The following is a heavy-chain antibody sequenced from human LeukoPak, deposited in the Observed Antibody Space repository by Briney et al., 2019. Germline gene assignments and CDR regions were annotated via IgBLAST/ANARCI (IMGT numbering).Heavy chain of an antibody. CDR1: GFTFSSYS. Sequence: PGESLRLSCAASGFTFSSYSMNWVRQAPGKGMEWDSYISSSSSTIYYADSVRGRFTISRDNAKNSLYLQMNSLRAEDTAVYYFARDGQLPSIPYYFYYWGQGTLVTVSS. J-gene: IGHJ4*02. CDR2: ISSSSSTI. CDR3: ARDGQLPSIPYYFYY. D-gene: IGHD5-24*01. V-gene: IGHV3-48*01.